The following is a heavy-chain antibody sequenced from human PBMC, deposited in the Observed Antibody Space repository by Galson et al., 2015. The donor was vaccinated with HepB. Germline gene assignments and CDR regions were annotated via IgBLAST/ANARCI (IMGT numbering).Heavy chain of an antibody. D-gene: IGHD3-10*01. Sequence: LRLSCASSGFTFGDYAMNWVRQAPGKGLEWVAFIRTETYGGTTEYAASVKGRFTIFRDDSNSIAYLQMNSLKIADTAVYYCTRDLGYYYGSGSDYWGQGTLVTVAS. V-gene: IGHV3-49*04. CDR2: IRTETYGGTT. CDR1: GFTFGDYA. J-gene: IGHJ4*02. CDR3: TRDLGYYYGSGSDY.